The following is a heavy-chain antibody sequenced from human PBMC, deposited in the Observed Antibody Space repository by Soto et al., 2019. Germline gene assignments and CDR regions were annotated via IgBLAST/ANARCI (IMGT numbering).Heavy chain of an antibody. CDR3: ARAPYSNAWYRFDL. CDR2: IKHDGSVQ. V-gene: IGHV3-7*03. J-gene: IGHJ4*02. D-gene: IGHD4-4*01. Sequence: GGSLRLSCEASGFTFSGYWMSWVRQAPGKGLEWVADIKHDGSVQYYVDSVKGRLTISRDNAKKQLYLQMNGLRAEDTALYYCARAPYSNAWYRFDLWGQGTLVTVSS. CDR1: GFTFSGYW.